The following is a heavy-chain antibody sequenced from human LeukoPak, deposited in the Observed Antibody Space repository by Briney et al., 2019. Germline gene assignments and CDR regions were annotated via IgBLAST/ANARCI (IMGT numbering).Heavy chain of an antibody. J-gene: IGHJ5*02. V-gene: IGHV4-34*01. CDR2: INHSGST. Sequence: SETLSLTCTVSGGSVNSYYWSWIRQPPGKGLEWIGEINHSGSTNYNPSLKSRVTISVDTSKNQFSLKLSSVTAADTAVYYCARESIAARPGYNWFDPWGQGTLVTVSS. CDR3: ARESIAARPGYNWFDP. D-gene: IGHD6-6*01. CDR1: GGSVNSYY.